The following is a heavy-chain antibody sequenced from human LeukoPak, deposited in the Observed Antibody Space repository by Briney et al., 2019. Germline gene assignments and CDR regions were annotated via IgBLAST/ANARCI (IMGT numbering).Heavy chain of an antibody. D-gene: IGHD6-13*01. CDR1: GFTFSSYA. Sequence: GGSLRLSCAASGFTFSSYAMNWVRRAPRKRLEWVAVISGSGGSTYYADSVKGRFTISRDNSKNTLYLQMDSLRAEDTVAYYCAKASHSSSWSPFDYWGQGTLVTVSS. V-gene: IGHV3-23*01. J-gene: IGHJ4*02. CDR3: AKASHSSSWSPFDY. CDR2: ISGSGGST.